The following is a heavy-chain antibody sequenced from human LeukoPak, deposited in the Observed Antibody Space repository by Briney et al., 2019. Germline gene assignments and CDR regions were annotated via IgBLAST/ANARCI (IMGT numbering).Heavy chain of an antibody. V-gene: IGHV3-48*03. CDR2: ISSSGSTI. J-gene: IGHJ4*02. CDR1: GFTFSSYE. CDR3: ARVGWLRFFDY. Sequence: GGSLRLSCAASGFTFSSYEMDWVRQGPGKGLEWVSYISSSGSTIYYADSVKGRFTISRDNAKKSLYLQMNSLRAEDTAVYYCARVGWLRFFDYWGQGTLVTVSS. D-gene: IGHD5-12*01.